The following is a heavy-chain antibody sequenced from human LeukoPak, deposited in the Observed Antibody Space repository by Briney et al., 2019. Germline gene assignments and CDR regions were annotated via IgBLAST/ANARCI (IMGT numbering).Heavy chain of an antibody. CDR1: GGSLSGYY. CDR3: ARDTGYYGSGSSDWFDP. V-gene: IGHV4-34*01. CDR2: INHSGST. Sequence: SETLSLTCAVYGGSLSGYYWSWIRQPPGKGLEWIGEINHSGSTNYNPSLRSRVTISVDTSKNQFSLKLSSVTAADTAVYYCARDTGYYGSGSSDWFDPWGQGTLVTVSS. J-gene: IGHJ5*02. D-gene: IGHD3-10*01.